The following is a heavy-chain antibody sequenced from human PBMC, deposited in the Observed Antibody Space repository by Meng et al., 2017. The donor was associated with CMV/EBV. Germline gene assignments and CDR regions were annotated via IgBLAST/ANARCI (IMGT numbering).Heavy chain of an antibody. D-gene: IGHD5-24*01. CDR1: GFTFSSYE. CDR2: ISSSGSTI. CDR3: ARDDGYNEVYFDY. Sequence: LSLTCAASGFTFSSYEMNWVRQAPGKGLEWVSYISSSGSTIYYADSVKGRSTISRDNAKNSLYLQMNSLRAEDTAVYYCARDDGYNEVYFDYWGQGTLVTVSS. V-gene: IGHV3-48*03. J-gene: IGHJ4*02.